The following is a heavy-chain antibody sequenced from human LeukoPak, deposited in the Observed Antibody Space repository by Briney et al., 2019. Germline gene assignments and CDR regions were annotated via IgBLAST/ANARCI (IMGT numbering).Heavy chain of an antibody. Sequence: PGGSLRLSCAASGFTFSGYWMSWVRQAPGKGLEWVANIKQDGSEKYYVDSVKGRFTISRDNAKNSLYLQMNSLRAEDTAVYYCARRVSGWTPYYFDYWGQGTLVTVSS. CDR2: IKQDGSEK. CDR3: ARRVSGWTPYYFDY. J-gene: IGHJ4*02. V-gene: IGHV3-7*03. CDR1: GFTFSGYW. D-gene: IGHD6-19*01.